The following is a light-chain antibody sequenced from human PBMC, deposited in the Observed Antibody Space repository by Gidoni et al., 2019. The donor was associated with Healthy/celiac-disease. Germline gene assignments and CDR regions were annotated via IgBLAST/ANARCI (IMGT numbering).Light chain of an antibody. CDR2: AAS. CDR3: QQLNGYPPLT. CDR1: QGISSY. V-gene: IGKV1-9*01. J-gene: IGKJ4*01. Sequence: DIQLTQSPSFLSASVVDRVTITCRASQGISSYLAWYQQKPGSTPKLLIYAASTLQSGVPSRFSGSGSGTEFTLTISSLQPEDFATYYCQQLNGYPPLTFGGGTKVEIK.